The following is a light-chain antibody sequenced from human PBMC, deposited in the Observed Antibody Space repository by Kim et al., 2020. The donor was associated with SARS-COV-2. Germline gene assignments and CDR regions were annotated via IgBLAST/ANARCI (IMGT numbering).Light chain of an antibody. CDR3: AAWDDSLKGSV. V-gene: IGLV1-44*01. CDR1: PPNIGIKV. Sequence: TVPFSARPPNIGIKVVSWAQQLPGPPPHLLMYGNDYRPSGVPDRFSGSKSGTSASLAISGLQSEDEADYYCAAWDDSLKGSVFGGGTQLTVL. J-gene: IGLJ3*02. CDR2: GND.